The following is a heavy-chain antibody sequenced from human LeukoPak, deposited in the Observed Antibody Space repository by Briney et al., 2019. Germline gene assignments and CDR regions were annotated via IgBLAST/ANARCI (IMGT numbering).Heavy chain of an antibody. D-gene: IGHD4-11*01. CDR1: GFTFSNSA. CDR3: AQGISNPDH. CDR2: VNSDGGST. Sequence: PGGSLRLSCAASGFTFSNSARSCVCQAPGKGLEWVSGVNSDGGSTYYADSVRGRFTISRDNSKNALYLQMNSLRAEDTAVYYCAQGISNPDHWGQGTLVTVSS. V-gene: IGHV3-23*01. J-gene: IGHJ4*02.